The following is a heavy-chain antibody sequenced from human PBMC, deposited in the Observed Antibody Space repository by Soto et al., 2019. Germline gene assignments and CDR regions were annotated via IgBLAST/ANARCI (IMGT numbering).Heavy chain of an antibody. CDR3: AREKGIAARHYYYYGMDV. Sequence: QVQLVQSGAEVKKPGSSVKVSCKASGGTFSSYAISWVRQAPGQGLEWMGGIIPIFGTANYAQKFQGRVTITADESTSTAYMELSSLRSEDTAVYYCAREKGIAARHYYYYGMDVWGQGTTVTVSS. D-gene: IGHD6-6*01. J-gene: IGHJ6*02. CDR1: GGTFSSYA. V-gene: IGHV1-69*12. CDR2: IIPIFGTA.